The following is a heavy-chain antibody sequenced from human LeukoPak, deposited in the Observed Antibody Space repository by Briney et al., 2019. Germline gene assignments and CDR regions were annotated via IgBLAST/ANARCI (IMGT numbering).Heavy chain of an antibody. Sequence: GGSLRLSCAASEFTFDKYWMHWVRQAPGKGLVWVSRINGDGTITSYADSVKGAFIISRDNAKNTLYLQVSSLRAEDTAVYYCATGNYYDSRGYYTFGHWGQGTLVTVSS. CDR3: ATGNYYDSRGYYTFGH. D-gene: IGHD3-22*01. CDR2: INGDGTIT. V-gene: IGHV3-74*01. CDR1: EFTFDKYW. J-gene: IGHJ4*02.